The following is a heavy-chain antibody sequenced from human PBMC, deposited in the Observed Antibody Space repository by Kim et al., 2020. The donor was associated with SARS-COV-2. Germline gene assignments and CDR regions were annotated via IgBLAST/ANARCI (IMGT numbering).Heavy chain of an antibody. D-gene: IGHD3-3*01. CDR2: IYYSGST. CDR1: GGSISSSSYY. J-gene: IGHJ4*02. CDR3: ARHQQYRVIRFWSGYYIDY. Sequence: SETLSLTCTVSGGSISSSSYYWGWIRQPPGKGLEWIGSIYYSGSTYYNPSLKSRVTISVDTSKNQFSLKLSSVTAADTAVYYCARHQQYRVIRFWSGYYIDYWGQGTLVTVSS. V-gene: IGHV4-39*01.